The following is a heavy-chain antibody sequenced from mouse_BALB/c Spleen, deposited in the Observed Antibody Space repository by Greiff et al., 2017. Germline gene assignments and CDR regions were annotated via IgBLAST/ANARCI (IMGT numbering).Heavy chain of an antibody. CDR1: GYAFSSSW. V-gene: IGHV1-82*01. Sequence: VHLVESGPELVKPGASVKISCKASGYAFSSSWMNWVKQRPGQGLEWIGRIYPGDGDTNYNGKFKGKATLTADKSSSTAYMQLSSLTSVDSAVYFCASGSSYDYAMDYWGQGTSVTVSS. D-gene: IGHD1-1*01. J-gene: IGHJ4*01. CDR2: IYPGDGDT. CDR3: ASGSSYDYAMDY.